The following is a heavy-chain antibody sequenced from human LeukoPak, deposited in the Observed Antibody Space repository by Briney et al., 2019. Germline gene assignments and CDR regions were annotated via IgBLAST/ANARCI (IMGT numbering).Heavy chain of an antibody. CDR1: GYTFTGYY. CDR2: INPNSGGT. CDR3: ARGSCSSTSCQLRAWYYYGMDV. V-gene: IGHV1-2*02. J-gene: IGHJ6*02. D-gene: IGHD2-2*01. Sequence: GASVTVSCTASGYTFTGYYMHWVRQAPGQGLEWMGWINPNSGGTNYAQKFQGRVTMTRDTSISTAYMELSRLRSDDTAVYYCARGSCSSTSCQLRAWYYYGMDVWGQGTTVTVSS.